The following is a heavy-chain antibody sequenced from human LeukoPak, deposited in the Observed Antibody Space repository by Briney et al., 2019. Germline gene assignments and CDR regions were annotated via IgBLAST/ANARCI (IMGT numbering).Heavy chain of an antibody. J-gene: IGHJ4*02. CDR3: ATSNDAKIAPFDH. CDR2: INTKGET. Sequence: SETLSLTCTVSGASMSAYQWSWVRQSPEKGLEWIGCINTKGETSYNPSLKSRVTTSVDTSKSQFSLRLTSVTAADTAVYYCATSNDAKIAPFDHWGQGAPVTVCS. V-gene: IGHV4-4*09. CDR1: GASMSAYQ. D-gene: IGHD2-21*01.